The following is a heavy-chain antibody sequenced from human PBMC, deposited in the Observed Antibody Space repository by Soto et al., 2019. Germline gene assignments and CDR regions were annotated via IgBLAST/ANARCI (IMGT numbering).Heavy chain of an antibody. CDR3: ANLLTTVTTFDWYFDL. V-gene: IGHV1-69*12. Sequence: QVQLVQSGAEVKKPGSSVKVSCKASGGTFSSYAISWVRQAPGQGLEWMGGIIPIFGTANYAQKFQGRVTITANESTSTAYMELSSLRSEDTAVYYCANLLTTVTTFDWYFDLWGRGTLVTVSS. CDR1: GGTFSSYA. J-gene: IGHJ2*01. D-gene: IGHD4-17*01. CDR2: IIPIFGTA.